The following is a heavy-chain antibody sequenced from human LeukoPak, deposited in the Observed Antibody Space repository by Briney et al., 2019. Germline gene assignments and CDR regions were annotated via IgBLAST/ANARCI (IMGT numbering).Heavy chain of an antibody. CDR1: GGFISSRNR. Sequence: PSETLSLTCVVSGGFISSRNRWSWVRQPPGKGLEWIGEIYHNGRTNYSPSLKSRVPISVDGSKTQFSLTLSSVTAADTAVYYCVRNFDYWGQGALVAVSS. CDR3: VRNFDY. CDR2: IYHNGRT. V-gene: IGHV4-4*02. J-gene: IGHJ4*02.